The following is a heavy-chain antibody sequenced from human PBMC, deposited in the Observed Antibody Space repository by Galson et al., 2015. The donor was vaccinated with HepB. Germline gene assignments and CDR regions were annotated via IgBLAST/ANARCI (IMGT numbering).Heavy chain of an antibody. J-gene: IGHJ4*01. CDR2: IYPSGDTT. D-gene: IGHD1-20*01. CDR3: AKDFCRADNCNPLDY. V-gene: IGHV3-23*01. CDR1: GLTFSNYA. Sequence: SLRLSCAASGLTFSNYAMSWVRQAPGKGLEWVSVIYPSGDTTYYADSVKGRFTISRDDSKNTMYLQMNSLRAEDTAVYFCAKDFCRADNCNPLDYWGQGTLVTVAS.